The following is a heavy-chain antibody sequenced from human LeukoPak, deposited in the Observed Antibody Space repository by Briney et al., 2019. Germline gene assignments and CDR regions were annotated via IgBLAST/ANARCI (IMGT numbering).Heavy chain of an antibody. D-gene: IGHD3-22*01. CDR2: INHSGST. Sequence: PSETLSLTCAVYGGSFSGYYWSWIRQPPGKGLEWIGEINHSGSTNYNPSLKSRVTISVDTSKNQFSLKLSSVTAADTAVYYCARGGSQYYDSSGYYYDYWGQGTLVTVSS. CDR3: ARGGSQYYDSSGYYYDY. J-gene: IGHJ4*02. V-gene: IGHV4-34*01. CDR1: GGSFSGYY.